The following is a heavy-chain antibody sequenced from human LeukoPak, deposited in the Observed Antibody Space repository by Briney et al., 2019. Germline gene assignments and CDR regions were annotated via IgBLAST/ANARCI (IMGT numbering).Heavy chain of an antibody. CDR2: ISGSGGST. J-gene: IGHJ4*02. CDR3: AKDLRDLTYSIAAAGGEFDY. CDR1: GFTFSSYA. D-gene: IGHD6-13*01. Sequence: GGSLRLSCAASGFTFSSYAMSWVRQAPGKGLEWVSAISGSGGSTYYADSVKGRFTISRDNSKNTLYLQMNSLRAEDTAVYYCAKDLRDLTYSIAAAGGEFDYWGQGTLVTVSS. V-gene: IGHV3-23*01.